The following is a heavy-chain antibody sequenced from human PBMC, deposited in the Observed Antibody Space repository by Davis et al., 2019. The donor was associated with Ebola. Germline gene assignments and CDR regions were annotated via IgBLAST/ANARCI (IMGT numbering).Heavy chain of an antibody. CDR1: GFTFSSYW. D-gene: IGHD3-10*01. V-gene: IGHV3-7*03. CDR2: IKQDGSEK. J-gene: IGHJ4*02. CDR3: ARSGLWFGELLPLDY. Sequence: PGGSLRLSCAASGFTFSSYWMSWVRQAPGKGLEWVANIKQDGSEKYYVDSVKGRFTISRDNAKNSLYLQMNSLRAEDTAVYYCARSGLWFGELLPLDYWGQGTLVTVSS.